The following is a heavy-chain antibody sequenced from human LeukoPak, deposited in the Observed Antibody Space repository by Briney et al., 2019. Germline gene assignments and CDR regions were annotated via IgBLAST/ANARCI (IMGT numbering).Heavy chain of an antibody. Sequence: GESLKISCKGSGYSFTSYWIGWVRQMPGKGLEWMGIIYPGDSDTRYSPSFQGQVTISADKSISTAYLQWSSLKASDTAMYYCARPYGYSYGTDAFDIWGQGTMVTVSS. CDR1: GYSFTSYW. V-gene: IGHV5-51*01. CDR3: ARPYGYSYGTDAFDI. CDR2: IYPGDSDT. J-gene: IGHJ3*02. D-gene: IGHD5-18*01.